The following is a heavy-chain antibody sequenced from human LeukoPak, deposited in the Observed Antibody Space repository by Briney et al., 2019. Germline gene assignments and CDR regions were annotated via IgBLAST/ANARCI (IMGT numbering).Heavy chain of an antibody. J-gene: IGHJ5*02. V-gene: IGHV4-4*02. CDR2: IHRSGSP. Sequence: SETLSLTCTVSLDSTTSNSWSWVRQPPGKGLEWIGDIHRSGSPNYNPSLQSRVTISIDRSRNQIALELSSVTAADTAVYYCARDFALRYSSRQKRWWFDPWGQGTLVTVSS. CDR3: ARDFALRYSSRQKRWWFDP. CDR1: LDSTTSNS. D-gene: IGHD6-13*01.